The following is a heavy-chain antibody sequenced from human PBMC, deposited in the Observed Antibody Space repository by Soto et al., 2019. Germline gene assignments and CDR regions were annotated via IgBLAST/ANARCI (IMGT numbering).Heavy chain of an antibody. CDR1: GFSISSYG. D-gene: IGHD6-13*01. V-gene: IGHV3-30*18. J-gene: IGHJ4*02. CDR2: ISYDGSNE. CDR3: AKDLETAAAGYDLDF. Sequence: QVQLVESGGGVVQPGRSLRLSCAASGFSISSYGMHWVRQAPGKGLEGVAGISYDGSNEKYADSVKGRFTISRDNSKNTMYLQMNSLRAEDTAVYYCAKDLETAAAGYDLDFWGQGALVTVSS.